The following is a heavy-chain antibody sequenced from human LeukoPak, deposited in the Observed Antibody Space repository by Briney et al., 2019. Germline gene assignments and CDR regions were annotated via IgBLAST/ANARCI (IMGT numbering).Heavy chain of an antibody. J-gene: IGHJ4*02. Sequence: GGSLRLSCAASGFTFNNYKMNWVRQAPGKGLEWVSSITSTSNDKYYADSVKGRFTVSRDNAKNSLYLQMSSLRAEDTAVYYCARGRLDYWGQGTLVTVSS. V-gene: IGHV3-21*01. CDR3: ARGRLDY. CDR2: ITSTSNDK. CDR1: GFTFNNYK.